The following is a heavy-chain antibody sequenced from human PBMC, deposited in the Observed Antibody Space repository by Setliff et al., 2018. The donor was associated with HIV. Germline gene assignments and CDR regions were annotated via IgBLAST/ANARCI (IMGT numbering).Heavy chain of an antibody. D-gene: IGHD3-22*01. CDR1: GFTFSSYW. Sequence: GGSLRLSCAASGFTFSSYWMHWVRQAPGKGLEWVSSIGTTSTYRFYADSVKGRFTISRDDAKSSLYLHMNSLRDGDTAVYYCAKSNPNYYDSSGYYAPWFDWGQGTLVTVSS. J-gene: IGHJ4*02. CDR3: AKSNPNYYDSSGYYAPWFD. V-gene: IGHV3-21*06. CDR2: IGTTSTYR.